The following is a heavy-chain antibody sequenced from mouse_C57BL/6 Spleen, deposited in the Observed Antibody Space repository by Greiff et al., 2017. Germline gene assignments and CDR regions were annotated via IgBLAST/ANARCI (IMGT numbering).Heavy chain of an antibody. D-gene: IGHD1-1*01. V-gene: IGHV1-39*01. J-gene: IGHJ2*01. CDR3: ARLHVSSPYYLDD. Sequence: VQLQQSGPELVMPGASVKISCKASGYSFTDYNMNWVKQSNGKSLEWIGVINPNYGTTSYNQKFKGKATLTVDQSSSTAYMQLNSLTSEASAVYYSARLHVSSPYYLDDWAQGPTLTVSS. CDR1: GYSFTDYN. CDR2: INPNYGTT.